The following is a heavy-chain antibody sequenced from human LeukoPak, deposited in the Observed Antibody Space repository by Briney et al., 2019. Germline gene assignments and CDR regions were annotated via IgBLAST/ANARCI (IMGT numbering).Heavy chain of an antibody. V-gene: IGHV3-7*05. CDR3: ARDWNGSGTAFDH. CDR2: IKVDGTEK. Sequence: GGSLRLSCAASGFSFSAYWMSWVRQAPGKGLEWVANIKVDGTEKYYVDSVKGRFTISRDNAKNSLSLQMSGLRAEDTAVYYCARDWNGSGTAFDHWGQGTLVSVSS. D-gene: IGHD1-1*01. J-gene: IGHJ4*02. CDR1: GFSFSAYW.